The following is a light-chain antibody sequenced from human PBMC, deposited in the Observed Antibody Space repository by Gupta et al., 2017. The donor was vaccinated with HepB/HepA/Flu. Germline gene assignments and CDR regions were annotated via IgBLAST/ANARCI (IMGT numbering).Light chain of an antibody. CDR1: QSISTD. CDR2: EAS. CDR3: QQRSNWPPWT. V-gene: IGKV3-11*01. Sequence: EIVLTQFPPTLSSSPGERATLSCRASQSISTDLAWYQQKPGQAPRLLIYEASNRATGVPARFSGSVSGTDFTLSISSLEPEDFAVYYCQQRSNWPPWTFGQGTKAEIK. J-gene: IGKJ1*01.